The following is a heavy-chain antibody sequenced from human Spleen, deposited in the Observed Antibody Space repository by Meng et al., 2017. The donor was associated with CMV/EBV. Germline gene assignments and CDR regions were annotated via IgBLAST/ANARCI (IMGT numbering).Heavy chain of an antibody. J-gene: IGHJ6*02. Sequence: ASVKVSCKASNYMLSDYHINWARQAPGQGLEWMGWMNPNSGNTGYAQKFQGRVTMTRNTSISTAYMELSSLRSEDTAVYYCARRYSSSWYLPYYYYGMDVWGQGTTVTVSS. V-gene: IGHV1-8*02. D-gene: IGHD6-13*01. CDR2: MNPNSGNT. CDR1: NYMLSDYH. CDR3: ARRYSSSWYLPYYYYGMDV.